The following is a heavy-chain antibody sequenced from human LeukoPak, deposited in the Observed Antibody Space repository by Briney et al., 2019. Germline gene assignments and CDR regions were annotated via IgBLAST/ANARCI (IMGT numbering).Heavy chain of an antibody. D-gene: IGHD4/OR15-4a*01. CDR3: ARDQNGVGALLY. CDR1: GFTFSSYA. CDR2: ISYDGSNK. Sequence: GGSLRLSCAASGFTFSSYAMHWVRQAPGKGLEWVAVISYDGSNKYYADSVKGRFTISRDNSKNTLYLQRNSLRAEDTAVYYCARDQNGVGALLYWGQGTLVTVSS. J-gene: IGHJ4*02. V-gene: IGHV3-30-3*01.